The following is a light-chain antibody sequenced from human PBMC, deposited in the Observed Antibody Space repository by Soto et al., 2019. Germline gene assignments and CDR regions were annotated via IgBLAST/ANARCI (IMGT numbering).Light chain of an antibody. Sequence: QSVLTQPPSASGTPGQRVTFSCSGSSSNVGTNPVNWYQHLPGTAPKLLIYSHTLRPSGVPDRCSGSKSGTSASLAISGLQSEDEAVYYCAAWDDSLRGVVFGGGTKLTVL. J-gene: IGLJ2*01. CDR2: SHT. CDR1: SSNVGTNP. CDR3: AAWDDSLRGVV. V-gene: IGLV1-44*01.